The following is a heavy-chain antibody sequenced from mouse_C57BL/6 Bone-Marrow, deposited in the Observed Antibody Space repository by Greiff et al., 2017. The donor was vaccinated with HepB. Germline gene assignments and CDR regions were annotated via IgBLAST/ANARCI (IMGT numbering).Heavy chain of an antibody. V-gene: IGHV5-15*04. Sequence: DVQLVESGGGLVQPGGSLKLSCAASGFTFSDYGMAWVRQAPRKGPEWVAFISNLAYSIYYADTVTGRFTISRENAKNTLYLEMSSLRSEDTAMYYCARRAYYYGSSYAMDYWGQGTSVTVSS. D-gene: IGHD1-1*01. CDR2: ISNLAYSI. CDR3: ARRAYYYGSSYAMDY. J-gene: IGHJ4*01. CDR1: GFTFSDYG.